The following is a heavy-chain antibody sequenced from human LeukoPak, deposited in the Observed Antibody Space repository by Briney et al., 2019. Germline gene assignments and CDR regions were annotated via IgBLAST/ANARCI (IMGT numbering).Heavy chain of an antibody. D-gene: IGHD3-3*01. Sequence: ASVKVSCKASGYTSTGYYMHWVRQAPGQGLEWMGRINPNSGGTNYAQKFQGRVTMTRDTSISTAYMELSRLRSDDTAVSSCARAGFWSGYYTNNWFDPWGQGTLVTVSS. CDR3: ARAGFWSGYYTNNWFDP. V-gene: IGHV1-2*06. J-gene: IGHJ5*02. CDR1: GYTSTGYY. CDR2: INPNSGGT.